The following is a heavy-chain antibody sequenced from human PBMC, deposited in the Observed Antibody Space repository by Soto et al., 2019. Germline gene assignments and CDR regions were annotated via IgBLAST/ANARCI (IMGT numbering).Heavy chain of an antibody. CDR3: ARDPPPKWELEWGDI. V-gene: IGHV1-46*01. J-gene: IGHJ3*02. D-gene: IGHD1-26*01. CDR1: GYTFTSYY. Sequence: ASVKVSCKASGYTFTSYYMHWVRQAPGQGLEWMGIINPSGGSTSYAQKFQGRVTMTRDTSTSTVYMELSSLRSEDTAVYYCARDPPPKWELEWGDIWGQGTMVTVSS. CDR2: INPSGGST.